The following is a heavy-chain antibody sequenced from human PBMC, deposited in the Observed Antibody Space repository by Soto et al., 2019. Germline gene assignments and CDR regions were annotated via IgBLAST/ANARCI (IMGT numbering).Heavy chain of an antibody. CDR2: IYYSGST. CDR1: GGSISSYY. Sequence: SETLSLTCTVSGGSISSYYWSWIRQPPGKGLEWIGYIYYSGSTNYNPSLKSRVTISVDTSKNQFSLKLSSVTAADTAVYYCARHAAYGSGSYYNPGGNWFDPWGQGTLVTVSS. V-gene: IGHV4-59*08. CDR3: ARHAAYGSGSYYNPGGNWFDP. J-gene: IGHJ5*02. D-gene: IGHD3-10*01.